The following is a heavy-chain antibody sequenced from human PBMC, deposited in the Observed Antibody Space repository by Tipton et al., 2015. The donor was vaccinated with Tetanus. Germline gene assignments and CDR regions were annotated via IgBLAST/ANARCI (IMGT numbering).Heavy chain of an antibody. CDR3: VRAPYNSPGKYYFDY. CDR1: GVSIRNGGYS. CDR2: TYHTGGT. J-gene: IGHJ4*02. Sequence: TLSLTCAVSGVSIRNGGYSWNWIRQPAGKGLEWIGYTYHTGGTYYNPSLKSRVTISVDRSSDQFSLRLTSVTAADTAIYYCVRAPYNSPGKYYFDYWGQGKQVTVSS. D-gene: IGHD1-1*01. V-gene: IGHV4-30-2*01.